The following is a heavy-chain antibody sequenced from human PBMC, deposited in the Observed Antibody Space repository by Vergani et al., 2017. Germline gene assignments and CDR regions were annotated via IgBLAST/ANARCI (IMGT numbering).Heavy chain of an antibody. V-gene: IGHV1-69*01. D-gene: IGHD2-2*02. CDR2: IIPIFGTA. CDR1: GGTFSSYA. Sequence: QVQLVQSGAEVKKPGSSVKVSCKASGGTFSSYAISWVRQAPGQGLEWMGGIIPIFGTANYAQKFQGRVTITADESTSTAYMELSSLRSEDTAVYYGASLRYCSSTSCYTGDACDIWGQGTMVTVSS. CDR3: ASLRYCSSTSCYTGDACDI. J-gene: IGHJ3*02.